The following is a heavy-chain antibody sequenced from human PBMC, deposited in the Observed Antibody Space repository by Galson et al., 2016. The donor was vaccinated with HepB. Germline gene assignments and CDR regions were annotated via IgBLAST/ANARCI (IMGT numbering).Heavy chain of an antibody. CDR1: GFTFSIYS. D-gene: IGHD3-9*01. V-gene: IGHV3-48*02. J-gene: IGHJ4*02. Sequence: SLRLSCADSGFTFSIYSMNWVRQPPGKGLEWISHITSSSSVTYYADSVKGRFTISRDNAKKSLYLQMNSLRDEDTAVYYCANDWYGYMAYWGQGTLVTVSS. CDR3: ANDWYGYMAY. CDR2: ITSSSSVT.